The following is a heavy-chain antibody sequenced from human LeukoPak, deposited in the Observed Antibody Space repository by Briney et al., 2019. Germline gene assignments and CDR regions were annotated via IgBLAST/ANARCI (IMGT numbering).Heavy chain of an antibody. Sequence: GRSLRLSCAASGFTFSSYAMHWVRQAPGKGLEWVSFISSSSSTIYYADSVKDRFTISRDNAKNSLYLQMNSLRAEDTAVYYCARHCYGSGSYYNENWFDPWGQGTLVTVSS. V-gene: IGHV3-48*04. CDR3: ARHCYGSGSYYNENWFDP. CDR2: ISSSSSTI. D-gene: IGHD3-10*01. J-gene: IGHJ5*02. CDR1: GFTFSSYA.